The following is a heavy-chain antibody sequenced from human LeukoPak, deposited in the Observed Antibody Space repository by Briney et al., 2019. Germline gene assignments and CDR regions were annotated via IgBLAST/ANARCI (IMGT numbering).Heavy chain of an antibody. D-gene: IGHD3-22*01. V-gene: IGHV3-74*01. CDR1: GFTFRNHW. Sequence: GGSLRLSWAASGFTFRNHWMHWVRQAPGKGLVWVSRMNTDGSNIAYADSVKGRFTISRDNSKNTLYLQMNSLRAEDTAVYYCARDSYTSGDYWGQGTLVTVSS. CDR3: ARDSYTSGDY. CDR2: MNTDGSNI. J-gene: IGHJ4*02.